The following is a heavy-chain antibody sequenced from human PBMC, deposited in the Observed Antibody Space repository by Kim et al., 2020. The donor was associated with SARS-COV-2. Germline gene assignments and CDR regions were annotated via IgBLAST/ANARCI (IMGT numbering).Heavy chain of an antibody. CDR1: GGSVSSGSYY. D-gene: IGHD2-2*01. Sequence: SETLSLTCTVSGGSVSSGSYYWSWIRQPPGKGLEWIGYIYYSGSTNYNPSLKSRVTISVDTSKNQFSLKLSSVTAADTAVYYCARVPAADSWFDPWGQGT. CDR3: ARVPAADSWFDP. J-gene: IGHJ5*02. CDR2: IYYSGST. V-gene: IGHV4-61*01.